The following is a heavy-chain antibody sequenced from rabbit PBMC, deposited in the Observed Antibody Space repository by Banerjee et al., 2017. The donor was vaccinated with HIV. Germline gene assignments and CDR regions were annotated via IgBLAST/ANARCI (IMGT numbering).Heavy chain of an antibody. J-gene: IGHJ6*01. CDR3: ARGLGSSGYYGMDL. V-gene: IGHV1S43*01. CDR1: GFSFSSSYY. D-gene: IGHD1-1*01. Sequence: QQQLEESGGGLVKPGGTLTLTCKASGFSFSSSYYMCWVRQAPGKGLEWIACIYTGSGSTDYASWVNGRFTISLDNAQNTVFLQMTSLTAADTATYFCARGLGSSGYYGMDLWGPGTLVTVS. CDR2: IYTGSGST.